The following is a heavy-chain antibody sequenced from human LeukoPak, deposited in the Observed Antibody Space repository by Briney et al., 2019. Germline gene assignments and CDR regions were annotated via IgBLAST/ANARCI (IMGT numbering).Heavy chain of an antibody. CDR3: ARATPCARLTQYYMDV. Sequence: PGGSLRLSCAASGFSFSGYSMNWVRQAPGKGLEWVSSISKRSDYIYYADSVKGRFTISRDNDKNSLSLQMTSLRAEDTAVYYCARATPCARLTQYYMDVWGKGATVTVSS. CDR2: ISKRSDYI. J-gene: IGHJ6*03. CDR1: GFSFSGYS. D-gene: IGHD4/OR15-4a*01. V-gene: IGHV3-21*01.